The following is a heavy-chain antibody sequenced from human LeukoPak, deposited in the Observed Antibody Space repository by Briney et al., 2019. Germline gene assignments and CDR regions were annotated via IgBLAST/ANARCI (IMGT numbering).Heavy chain of an antibody. D-gene: IGHD5-18*01. V-gene: IGHV3-30-3*01. J-gene: IGHJ4*02. CDR3: ARASIQRYYFDY. CDR1: GFTFSSYA. Sequence: GRSLRLSCAASGFTFSSYAMHWVRQAPGKGLEWVAVISYDGSNKYYADSVKGRFTISRDNSKNTLYLQMNSLRAEDTAVYYCARASIQRYYFDYWGQGTLVTVSS. CDR2: ISYDGSNK.